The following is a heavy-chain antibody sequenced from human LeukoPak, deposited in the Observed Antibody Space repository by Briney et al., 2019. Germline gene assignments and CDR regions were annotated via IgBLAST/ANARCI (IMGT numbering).Heavy chain of an antibody. D-gene: IGHD3-16*01. CDR2: IYHSGST. V-gene: IGHV4-4*02. J-gene: IGHJ4*02. CDR1: GASISSSNW. Sequence: SETLSLTCAVSGASISSSNWWSWVRQPPGKGLEWIGEIYHSGSTNYNPSLKSRVTISVDKSKNQFSLKLSSVTAADTAVYYCARGEFDGGVYFDYWGQGTLVTVSS. CDR3: ARGEFDGGVYFDY.